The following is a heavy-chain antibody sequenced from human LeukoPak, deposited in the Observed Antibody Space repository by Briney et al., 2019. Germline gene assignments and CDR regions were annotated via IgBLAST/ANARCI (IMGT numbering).Heavy chain of an antibody. CDR3: ARGRIAAAGTDLNWFDP. J-gene: IGHJ5*02. CDR2: INPSGGST. CDR1: GCTFTSYY. V-gene: IGHV1-46*01. D-gene: IGHD6-13*01. Sequence: GASVKVSCKASGCTFTSYYTHWVRQAPGQGLEWMGIINPSGGSTSYAQKFQGRVTMTRDTSTSTVYMELSSLRSEDTAVYYCARGRIAAAGTDLNWFDPWGQGTLVTVSS.